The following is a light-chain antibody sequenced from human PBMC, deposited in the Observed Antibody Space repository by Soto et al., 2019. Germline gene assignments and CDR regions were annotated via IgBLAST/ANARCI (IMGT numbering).Light chain of an antibody. CDR3: KQYKSYRT. CDR1: QGISSW. V-gene: IGKV1-5*01. Sequence: DIQMTHSPSSVSASVLDIVTITCRSSQGISSWLAWYQQKPGKAPKLLMYDASSLESGVPSRFSGSGSGKEFTLTISSLQPDDFATYYCKQYKSYRTFGQGTKVDIK. J-gene: IGKJ1*01. CDR2: DAS.